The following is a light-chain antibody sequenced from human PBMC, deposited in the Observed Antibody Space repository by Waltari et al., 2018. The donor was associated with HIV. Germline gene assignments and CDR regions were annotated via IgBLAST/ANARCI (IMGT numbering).Light chain of an antibody. J-gene: IGKJ2*01. CDR2: DAT. CDR1: QTVTRSH. V-gene: IGKV3-20*01. CDR3: QQYADSPRT. Sequence: EIVLTQSPGTLSLSPGEGATLSCRASQTVTRSHLAWYQQRPGQAPRLLIYDATSRPTGTPDRFSGSGSGTTFTLTISRLEPEDFAVYYCQQYADSPRTFGQGTKVEIK.